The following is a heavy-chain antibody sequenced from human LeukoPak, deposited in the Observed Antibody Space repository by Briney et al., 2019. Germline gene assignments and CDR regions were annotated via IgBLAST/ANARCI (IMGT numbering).Heavy chain of an antibody. CDR1: GGSISSSSYY. J-gene: IGHJ5*02. CDR3: ARTYSSSSYWFDP. V-gene: IGHV4-39*07. CDR2: IYYSGST. Sequence: SETLPLTCTVSGGSISSSSYYWGWIRQPPGKGLEWIGSIYYSGSTYYNPSLKSRVTISVDTSKNQFSLKLSSVTAADTAVYYCARTYSSSSYWFDPWGQGTLVTVSS. D-gene: IGHD6-6*01.